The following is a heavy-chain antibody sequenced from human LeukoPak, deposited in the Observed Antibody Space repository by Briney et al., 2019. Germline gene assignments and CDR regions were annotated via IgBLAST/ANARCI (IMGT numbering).Heavy chain of an antibody. CDR3: ARLKYSSGWYLYDY. Sequence: GESLKISCKGSGYSFTSYWIGWVRQMPGKGLEWMGIIYPGDSDTRYSPSFQGQVTISADKSHSTAYLQWSSLKAPDTAMYYCARLKYSSGWYLYDYWGQGTLVTVSS. CDR2: IYPGDSDT. J-gene: IGHJ4*02. V-gene: IGHV5-51*01. CDR1: GYSFTSYW. D-gene: IGHD6-19*01.